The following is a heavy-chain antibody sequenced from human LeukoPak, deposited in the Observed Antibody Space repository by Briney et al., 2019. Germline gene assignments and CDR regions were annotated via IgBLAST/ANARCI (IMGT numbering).Heavy chain of an antibody. D-gene: IGHD3-22*01. J-gene: IGHJ5*02. CDR3: ARNRYYDGGWFDP. V-gene: IGHV3-11*01. Sequence: PGGSLRLSCAASGFTFSDYYMSWIRPAPGKGLEWVSYISSSGSTLYYADSVKGRFTISRDNAKNSLYLQMNSLRAEDTAVYYCARNRYYDGGWFDPWGQGTLVTVSS. CDR2: ISSSGSTL. CDR1: GFTFSDYY.